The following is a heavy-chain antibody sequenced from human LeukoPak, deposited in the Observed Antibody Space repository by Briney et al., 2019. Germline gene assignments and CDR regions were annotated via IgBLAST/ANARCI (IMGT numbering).Heavy chain of an antibody. J-gene: IGHJ4*02. Sequence: GGSLRLSCAASGFTFSNYCMHWVRQAPGKGLVWVSFISASGTNTDYADSVKGRFTISRDNAKNTLYLQMNSLTAEDTAVYFCARGCSTTSCPADYWGQGALVTVSS. CDR2: ISASGTNT. CDR3: ARGCSTTSCPADY. V-gene: IGHV3-74*01. CDR1: GFTFSNYC. D-gene: IGHD2-2*01.